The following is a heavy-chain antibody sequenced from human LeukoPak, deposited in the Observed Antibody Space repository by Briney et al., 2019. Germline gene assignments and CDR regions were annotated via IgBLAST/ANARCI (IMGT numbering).Heavy chain of an antibody. V-gene: IGHV3-21*01. CDR2: ISSSSSYI. CDR3: AREIPGSSIDY. Sequence: GSLRLSCAASGFNFSSYSMNRGRQGPGKGLEWVSSISSSSSYIYYADSVKGRFTISRDNAKNSLYLQMNSLRAEDTAVYYCAREIPGSSIDYWGQGTLVTVSS. CDR1: GFNFSSYS. J-gene: IGHJ4*02. D-gene: IGHD1-26*01.